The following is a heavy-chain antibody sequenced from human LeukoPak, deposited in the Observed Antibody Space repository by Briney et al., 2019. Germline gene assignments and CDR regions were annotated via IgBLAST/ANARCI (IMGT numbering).Heavy chain of an antibody. CDR1: GGSISNYY. CDR3: ARYYDCGDFLDH. CDR2: IYYTGNT. Sequence: KSSETLSLTCTVSGGSISNYYWSWIRQPPGKGLEWIGYIYYTGNTNYNPSLKSRVTMSVDTSKNQFSLKLSSVTAVDTAVYYCARYYDCGDFLDHWGQGTLVTVSS. D-gene: IGHD4-17*01. V-gene: IGHV4-59*01. J-gene: IGHJ4*02.